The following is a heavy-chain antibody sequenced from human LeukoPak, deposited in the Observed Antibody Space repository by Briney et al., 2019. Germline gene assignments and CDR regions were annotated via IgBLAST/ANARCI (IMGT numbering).Heavy chain of an antibody. CDR3: ARRSPPYHYYYGMDV. V-gene: IGHV1-18*01. CDR1: GYTFTSYG. J-gene: IGHJ6*02. Sequence: ASVKVSCTASGYTFTSYGISWGRQAPGQGLEWMGWISAYNGNTNYAQKHQGRITMTTDTSTSTAYMELRSLRSDDTAVYYCARRSPPYHYYYGMDVWGQGTTVTVSS. CDR2: ISAYNGNT.